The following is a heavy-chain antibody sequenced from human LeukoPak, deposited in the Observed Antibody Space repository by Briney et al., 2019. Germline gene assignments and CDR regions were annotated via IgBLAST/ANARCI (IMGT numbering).Heavy chain of an antibody. CDR2: ISSSSSYI. J-gene: IGHJ3*02. CDR3: ATSTLSAFDI. V-gene: IGHV3-21*01. D-gene: IGHD2-2*01. Sequence: GGSLRLSCAASGFTFSSYSMNWVRQAPGKGLEWVSSISSSSSYIYYAGSVKGRFTISRDNAKNSLYLQMNSLRAEDTAVYYCATSTLSAFDIWGQGTMVTVSS. CDR1: GFTFSSYS.